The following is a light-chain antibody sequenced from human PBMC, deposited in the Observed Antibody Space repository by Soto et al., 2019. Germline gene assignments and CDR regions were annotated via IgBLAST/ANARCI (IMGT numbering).Light chain of an antibody. CDR2: RAS. V-gene: IGKV1-5*03. CDR1: QIINTW. J-gene: IGKJ3*01. Sequence: DIPMTQSPSSLSASVGDRVTITCRASQIINTWLAWYQQKPGKAPKLLIYRASNLVNGVPSRFSGSGSGTEFTLTISSLQSDDFSIYYCQQYETYSGTFGPGTKVDL. CDR3: QQYETYSGT.